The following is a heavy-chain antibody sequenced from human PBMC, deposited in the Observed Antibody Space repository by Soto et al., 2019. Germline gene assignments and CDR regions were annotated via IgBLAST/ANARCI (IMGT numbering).Heavy chain of an antibody. J-gene: IGHJ3*02. CDR1: GFTFSHYA. Sequence: GGSLRLSCAASGFTFSHYAMSWVRQAPGKGLEWVSSIGGSGGSIYYADSVKGRFTISRDNSKNTLFLQMNSLRADDSAVYYCAKGLAKLELVAFDIWGQGTMVTVSS. CDR2: IGGSGGSI. CDR3: AKGLAKLELVAFDI. V-gene: IGHV3-23*01. D-gene: IGHD1-7*01.